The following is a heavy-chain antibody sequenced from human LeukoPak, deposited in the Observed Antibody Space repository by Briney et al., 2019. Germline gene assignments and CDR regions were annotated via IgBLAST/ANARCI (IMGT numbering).Heavy chain of an antibody. D-gene: IGHD2-15*01. V-gene: IGHV3-23*01. J-gene: IGHJ4*02. CDR1: GFTFSSYD. Sequence: GGSLRLSCAASGFTFSSYDMIWVRQATGKGLLWVSTIRGSGGSTYYADSVKGRFTISRENSKNTLYLQMNSLRAEDTAVYYCMKLRYLDYWGQGTQVTVSS. CDR3: MKLRYLDY. CDR2: IRGSGGST.